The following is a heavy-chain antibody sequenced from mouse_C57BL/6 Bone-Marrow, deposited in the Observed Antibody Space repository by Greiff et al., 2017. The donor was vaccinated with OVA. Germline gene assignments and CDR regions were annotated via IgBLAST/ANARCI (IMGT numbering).Heavy chain of an antibody. J-gene: IGHJ2*01. CDR3: ARSNWVLFDY. CDR2: IWSGGST. Sequence: VQLQQSGPGLVQPSQSLSITCTVSGFSLTSYGVHWVRQSPGKGLEWLGVIWSGGSTDCNAAFISRLSISKDNSKSQVFFKMNSLQADDTAIYYCARSNWVLFDYWGQGTTLTVSA. D-gene: IGHD4-1*01. V-gene: IGHV2-2*01. CDR1: GFSLTSYG.